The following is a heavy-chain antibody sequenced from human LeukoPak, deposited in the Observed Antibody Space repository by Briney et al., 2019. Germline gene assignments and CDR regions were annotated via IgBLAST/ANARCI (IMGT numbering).Heavy chain of an antibody. V-gene: IGHV3-72*01. J-gene: IGHJ4*02. CDR3: TRIFYYGTRGYYPDF. CDR2: SKNKDYAYST. D-gene: IGHD3-22*01. CDR1: GFTFSDHR. Sequence: GGSLRLSCAASGFTFSDHRMDWVRQAPGKGLEWIGRSKNKDYAYSTVYAASVKGRFTFSRDDPKNSLYLQMNSLTTEDTAVYYCTRIFYYGTRGYYPDFWGQGTLVTVSS.